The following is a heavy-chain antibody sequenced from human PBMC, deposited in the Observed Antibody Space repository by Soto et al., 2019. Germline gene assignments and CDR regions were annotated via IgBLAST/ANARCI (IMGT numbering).Heavy chain of an antibody. V-gene: IGHV3-13*01. Sequence: GGSLRLSCAASGFTFSSYDMHWVRQATGKGLEWVSTIGAAGDTSYPGSVKGRFTVSRENARNSLYLQMNSLRAGGTAVYYCARGIGSYYYMDVWGKGTTVTVSS. CDR3: ARGIGSYYYMDV. CDR1: GFTFSSYD. D-gene: IGHD2-15*01. CDR2: IGAAGDT. J-gene: IGHJ6*03.